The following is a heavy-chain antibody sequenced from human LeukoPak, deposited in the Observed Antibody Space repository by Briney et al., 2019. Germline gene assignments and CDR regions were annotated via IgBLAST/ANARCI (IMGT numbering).Heavy chain of an antibody. D-gene: IGHD1-14*01. CDR1: GDTFIDYY. CDR2: INPSGDST. CDR3: ARDEITPRGIGLDY. V-gene: IGHV1-46*01. Sequence: ASVKVSCKASGDTFIDYYIHWVRQAPGQGLEWMGIINPSGDSTTYAQKFQGRVTMTRDTSTTTVYMELSSLRSEDTAVYYGARDEITPRGIGLDYWGKGTLVTVSS. J-gene: IGHJ4*02.